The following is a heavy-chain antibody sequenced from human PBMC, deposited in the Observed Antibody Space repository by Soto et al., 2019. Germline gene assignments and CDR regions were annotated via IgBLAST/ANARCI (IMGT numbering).Heavy chain of an antibody. D-gene: IGHD2-2*01. CDR1: GGTLSRYS. CDR3: AREDRDRETGLVPAAIDGMDV. V-gene: IGHV1-69*13. J-gene: IGHJ6*02. CDR2: IIPIFGIA. Sequence: ASVKGSCKASGGTLSRYSITWVRQAPGHGLEWIGRIIPIFGIASYAQKFQGRVTITADESTSTAYMELSSLRSDDTAVYYCAREDRDRETGLVPAAIDGMDVWGQGTTVTVSS.